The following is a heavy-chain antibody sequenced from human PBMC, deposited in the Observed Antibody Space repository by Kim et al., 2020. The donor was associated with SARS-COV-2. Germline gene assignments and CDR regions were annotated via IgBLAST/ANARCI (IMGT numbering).Heavy chain of an antibody. J-gene: IGHJ3*02. CDR2: ISYDGSNK. V-gene: IGHV3-30*18. CDR1: GFTFSSYG. CDR3: AKTGDRYSSSFGDFDI. D-gene: IGHD6-13*01. Sequence: GGSLRLSCAASGFTFSSYGMHWVRQAPGKGLEWVAVISYDGSNKYYADSVKGRFTISRDNSKNTLYLQMNSLRAEDTAVYYCAKTGDRYSSSFGDFDIWGQGTMVTVSS.